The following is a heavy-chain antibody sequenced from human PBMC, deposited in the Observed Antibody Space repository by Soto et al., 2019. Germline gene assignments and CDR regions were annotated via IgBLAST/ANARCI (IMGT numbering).Heavy chain of an antibody. CDR3: ARRVGYCSGGSCYFSYMDV. CDR1: GGSFSGYY. CDR2: INHSGST. V-gene: IGHV4-34*01. D-gene: IGHD2-15*01. Sequence: QVQLQQWGAGLLKPSETLSLTCAVYGGSFSGYYWSWIRQPPGKGLEWIGEINHSGSTNYNPSLKSRVTISLDTSKNQFSLKLSSLTAADTAVYYCARRVGYCSGGSCYFSYMDVWGKGTTVTVSS. J-gene: IGHJ6*03.